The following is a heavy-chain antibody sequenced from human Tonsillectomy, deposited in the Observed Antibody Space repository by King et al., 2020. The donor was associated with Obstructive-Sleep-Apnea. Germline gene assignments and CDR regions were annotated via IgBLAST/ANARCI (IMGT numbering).Heavy chain of an antibody. CDR2: IYPGDSDT. J-gene: IGHJ4*02. Sequence: QLVQSGAEVKKPGESLKISCKGSGYSFTSYWIGWVRQMPGKGLEWMGIIYPGDSDTRYSPSFQGQVTISVDKSISTAYLQWSSLKASDTAMYYCARRSTIFGVVTYYFDYWGQGTLVTVSS. CDR3: ARRSTIFGVVTYYFDY. CDR1: GYSFTSYW. D-gene: IGHD3-3*01. V-gene: IGHV5-51*01.